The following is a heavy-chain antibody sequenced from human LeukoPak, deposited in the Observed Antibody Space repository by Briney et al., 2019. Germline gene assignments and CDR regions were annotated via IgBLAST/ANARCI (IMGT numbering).Heavy chain of an antibody. CDR3: VRVQSGSYARYGMDV. D-gene: IGHD1-26*01. Sequence: GASVKVSCKASGYLLISYDINWVRQATGQGLEWMGWMNPNSGHAGYAQKFQGRVTMTRDTSISTAYMELSSLTSEDTAVYYCVRVQSGSYARYGMDVWGQGTTVTASS. CDR1: GYLLISYD. J-gene: IGHJ6*02. CDR2: MNPNSGHA. V-gene: IGHV1-8*01.